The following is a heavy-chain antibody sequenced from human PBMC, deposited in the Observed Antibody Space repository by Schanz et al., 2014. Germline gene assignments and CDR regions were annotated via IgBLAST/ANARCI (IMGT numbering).Heavy chain of an antibody. D-gene: IGHD1-26*01. CDR2: ISYDGSNK. CDR1: GFTFSSYA. Sequence: QVQLVESGGGVVQPGRSLRLSCAASGFTFSSYAMHWVRQAPGKGLEWVAVISYDGSNKYYADSVKGRFTISRDNSKNTLYLQMNSLRAEETAVYYCARDPSGSYGWLDAWGQGTLVTVAS. CDR3: ARDPSGSYGWLDA. J-gene: IGHJ5*02. V-gene: IGHV3-30*04.